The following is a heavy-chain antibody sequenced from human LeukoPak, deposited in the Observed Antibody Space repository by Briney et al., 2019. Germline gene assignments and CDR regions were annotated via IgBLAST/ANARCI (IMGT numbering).Heavy chain of an antibody. V-gene: IGHV3-48*03. Sequence: GGSLRLSCAASGFTFSSYEMIWVRQAPGKGLEWVSYISSSGSTIYYADSVKGRFTISRDNAKNSLYLQMNSLRAEDTAVYYCARVGYCGGDCLTNGLGPYYMGVWGKGTTVTISS. CDR1: GFTFSSYE. CDR3: ARVGYCGGDCLTNGLGPYYMGV. D-gene: IGHD2-21*02. J-gene: IGHJ6*03. CDR2: ISSSGSTI.